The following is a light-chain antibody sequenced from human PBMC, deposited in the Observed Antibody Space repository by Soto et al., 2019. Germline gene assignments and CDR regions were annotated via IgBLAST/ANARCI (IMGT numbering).Light chain of an antibody. CDR2: EVT. Sequence: QSVLTQPASVSGSPGQTITISCTGTSSDVGGYNAVSWYQHRPGKAPKLIIYEVTHRPAGISDRFSASKSGNTASLTISGLQAEDEGDYYCNSFRVYRLYVFGTGTKVTVL. CDR1: SSDVGGYNA. J-gene: IGLJ1*01. V-gene: IGLV2-14*01. CDR3: NSFRVYRLYV.